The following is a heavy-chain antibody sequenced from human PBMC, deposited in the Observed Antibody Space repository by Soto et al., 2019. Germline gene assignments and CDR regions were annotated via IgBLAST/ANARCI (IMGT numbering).Heavy chain of an antibody. Sequence: SVKVSCEASGGTFSSYTISWVRQAPGQGLEWMGRIIPILGIANYAQKFQGRVTITADKSTSTAYMELSSLRSEDTAVYYCAANLRYPGAFDIWGQGTMVTVSS. V-gene: IGHV1-69*02. CDR2: IIPILGIA. D-gene: IGHD1-1*01. J-gene: IGHJ3*02. CDR1: GGTFSSYT. CDR3: AANLRYPGAFDI.